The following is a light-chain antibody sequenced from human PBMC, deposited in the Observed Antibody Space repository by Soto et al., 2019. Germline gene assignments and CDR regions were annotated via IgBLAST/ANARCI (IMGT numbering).Light chain of an antibody. V-gene: IGKV3-20*01. CDR2: GAS. CDR1: QSVGTY. CDR3: QQYVSIPLT. Sequence: EIVLTQSPGTLSLSPGERATLSCRASQSVGTYFAWYQQKPGQAPRLLIYGASSRATGIPDRFSGSGSGTDFTRTISRLEPEDFAVYHCQQYVSIPLTFGGGNKVEIK. J-gene: IGKJ4*01.